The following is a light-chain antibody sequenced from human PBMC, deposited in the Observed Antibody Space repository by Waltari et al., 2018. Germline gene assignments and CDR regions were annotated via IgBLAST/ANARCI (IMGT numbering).Light chain of an antibody. V-gene: IGKV3-15*01. Sequence: EIVMTQSPATLSVSPGERAILSCRASQRVTTNLAWYQQKPGQAPRLPIYGASTRATDIPARFSGSGSGTEFTLTISSLQSEDCAVYYCHQYNDGPPFNFGQGTKLEIK. CDR3: HQYNDGPPFN. CDR2: GAS. J-gene: IGKJ2*01. CDR1: QRVTTN.